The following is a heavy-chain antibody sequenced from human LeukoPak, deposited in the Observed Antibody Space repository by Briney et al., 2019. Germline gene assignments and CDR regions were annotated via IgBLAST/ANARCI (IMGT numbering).Heavy chain of an antibody. V-gene: IGHV4-4*09. CDR1: GVSMSAYP. Sequence: SETLSLTCTVSGVSMSAYPWSWVRRSPEKGLEWIGCINTKGETSYNPSLKSRVTTSVDTSKSQFSLRLTSVTAADTAVYYCATSNDAKIAPFDHWGQGAPVTVSS. CDR2: INTKGET. D-gene: IGHD2-21*01. CDR3: ATSNDAKIAPFDH. J-gene: IGHJ4*02.